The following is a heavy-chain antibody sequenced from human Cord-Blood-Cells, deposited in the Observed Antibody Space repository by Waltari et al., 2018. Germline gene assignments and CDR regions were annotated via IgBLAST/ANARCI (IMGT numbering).Heavy chain of an antibody. V-gene: IGHV1-2*04. J-gene: IGHJ5*02. CDR2: INPNSGGT. D-gene: IGHD2-15*01. CDR3: ARDRSNCSGGSCNWFDP. CDR1: GYTFTAYS. Sequence: QVQLVQSGAEVQKPGASVQFSCTASGYTFTAYSMHWVRQPPGQGREWMGRINPNSGGTNYAQKFQGWVTMTRDTSISTAYMEPSRLRSDDTAVYYCARDRSNCSGGSCNWFDPWGQGTLVTVSS.